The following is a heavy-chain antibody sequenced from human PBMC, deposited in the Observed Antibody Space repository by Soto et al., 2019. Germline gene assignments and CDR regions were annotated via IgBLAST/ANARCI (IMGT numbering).Heavy chain of an antibody. V-gene: IGHV4-31*03. CDR2: MFYSGST. J-gene: IGHJ4*02. D-gene: IGHD6-13*01. CDR1: GGSINSGGYY. CDR3: AREYRQSGDSSSWVFDY. Sequence: QVQLRESGPGLVKPSQTLSLTCTVSGGSINSGGYYWNWIRQHPGKGLEWIGYMFYSGSTYYYPFLRSRVIISADTSENHFSLKLSSVTAAVTSVYFCAREYRQSGDSSSWVFDYWGQGTLVNVSS.